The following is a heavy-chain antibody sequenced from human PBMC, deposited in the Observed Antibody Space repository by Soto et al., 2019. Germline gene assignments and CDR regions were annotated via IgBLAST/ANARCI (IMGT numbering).Heavy chain of an antibody. Sequence: GGSLRLSCVVSGLSRSDSAIRWVRQASGKGLEWVGRVRSKTQNYATEFAASVRGRFTISRDESKKTIYLHMSGLKTEDTAVYYCTRHTVDYWGQGTPVTVS. CDR1: GLSRSDSA. CDR2: VRSKTQNYAT. CDR3: TRHTVDY. J-gene: IGHJ4*02. V-gene: IGHV3-73*01. D-gene: IGHD4-4*01.